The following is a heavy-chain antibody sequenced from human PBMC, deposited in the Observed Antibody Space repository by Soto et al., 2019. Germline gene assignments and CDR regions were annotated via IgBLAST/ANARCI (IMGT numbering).Heavy chain of an antibody. CDR1: GLTFGDYA. V-gene: IGHV3-23*01. CDR2: ISGSGGSI. J-gene: IGHJ4*02. D-gene: IGHD6-19*01. CDR3: AKAPTTTAVAGYYFDY. Sequence: SGGSLRLSCAASGLTFGDYAMHWVRQAPGKGLEWVSGISGSGGSIYYADSVKGRLTITRDNSKNTLYLQMNSLRAEDTAVYYCAKAPTTTAVAGYYFDYWGQGTLVTVSS.